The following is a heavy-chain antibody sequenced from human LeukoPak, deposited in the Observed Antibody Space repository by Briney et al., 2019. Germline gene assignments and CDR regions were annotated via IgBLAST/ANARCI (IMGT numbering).Heavy chain of an antibody. J-gene: IGHJ4*02. Sequence: GGSLRLSCAASGFTFSDYYMSWIRQAPGKGLEWVANIKQDGSEKYYVDSVKGRFTISRDNAKNSLYLQMNSLRAEDTAVYYCARVVVVAAMYYFDYWGQGTLVTVSS. CDR2: IKQDGSEK. CDR1: GFTFSDYY. D-gene: IGHD2-15*01. CDR3: ARVVVVAAMYYFDY. V-gene: IGHV3-7*01.